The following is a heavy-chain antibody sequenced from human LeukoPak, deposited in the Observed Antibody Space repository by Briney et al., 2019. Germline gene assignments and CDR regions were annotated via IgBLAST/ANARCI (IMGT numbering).Heavy chain of an antibody. CDR3: AKGAVEMATILGYFDY. V-gene: IGHV3-23*01. J-gene: IGHJ4*02. Sequence: RGSLRLSCAASGFTFSSYAMSWVRQAPGKGLEWVSAIRGSGGSTYYADSVKGRFTISRDNSKNTLYLQMNSLRAEDTAVYYCAKGAVEMATILGYFDYWGQGTLVTVSS. CDR1: GFTFSSYA. D-gene: IGHD5-24*01. CDR2: IRGSGGST.